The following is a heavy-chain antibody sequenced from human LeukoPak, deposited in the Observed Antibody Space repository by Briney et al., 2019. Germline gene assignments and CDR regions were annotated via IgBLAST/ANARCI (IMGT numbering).Heavy chain of an antibody. Sequence: SETLSLTCADSGGSISSSSYYWSWIRQPAGQGLEWIGRIYTSGSTNYNPSLKSRVTISVDTSKNQFSLKLSSVTAADTAVYYCARGSLSGSYPFDYWGQGTLVTVSS. V-gene: IGHV4-61*02. CDR2: IYTSGST. D-gene: IGHD1-26*01. CDR1: GGSISSSSYY. J-gene: IGHJ4*02. CDR3: ARGSLSGSYPFDY.